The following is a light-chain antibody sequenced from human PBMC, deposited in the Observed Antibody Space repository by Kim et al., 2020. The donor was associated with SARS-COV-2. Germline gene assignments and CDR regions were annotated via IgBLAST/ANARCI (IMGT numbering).Light chain of an antibody. CDR3: GSFTGSSYV. Sequence: QSALTQPPSASGSPGQSVIISCTGTSSDVGGYNYVSWYQQYPGKAPKLMIYEVSKRPSGVPDRFSGSKYGNTASLTVSGLQAEDEADYYCGSFTGSSYVFGTGTKFTVL. V-gene: IGLV2-8*01. CDR1: SSDVGGYNY. CDR2: EVS. J-gene: IGLJ1*01.